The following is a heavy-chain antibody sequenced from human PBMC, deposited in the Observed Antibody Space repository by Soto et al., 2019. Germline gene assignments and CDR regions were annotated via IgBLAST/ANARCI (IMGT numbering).Heavy chain of an antibody. CDR3: ARESGGATATLDYYYFYMDI. CDR2: INPNSGDT. CDR1: GYSFSDYY. D-gene: IGHD5-12*01. J-gene: IGHJ6*03. Sequence: QVQLVQSGAEVKKPGASVTVSCKASGYSFSDYYLHWVRQAPGQGPEWMGRINPNSGDTKFAQKCQGRVTITRDTSVRTAFMELNWLKPDDTAVYYCARESGGATATLDYYYFYMDIWGKGTTVTVSS. V-gene: IGHV1-2*06.